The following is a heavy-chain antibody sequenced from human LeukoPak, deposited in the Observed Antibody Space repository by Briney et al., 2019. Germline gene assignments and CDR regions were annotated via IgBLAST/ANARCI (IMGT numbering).Heavy chain of an antibody. D-gene: IGHD3-10*01. CDR1: GGSIRGYY. J-gene: IGHJ6*03. CDR2: IYSSGST. CDR3: ARVFDSGSQAYFYYMDV. Sequence: NPSETLSLTCNVSGGSIRGYYWSWIRQPPGKGLVWIGYIYSSGSTNYNPSLKSRVTMSVDTSKNQFSLKVSSVTAADTAVYYCARVFDSGSQAYFYYMDVWGKGTTVTIFS. V-gene: IGHV4-59*01.